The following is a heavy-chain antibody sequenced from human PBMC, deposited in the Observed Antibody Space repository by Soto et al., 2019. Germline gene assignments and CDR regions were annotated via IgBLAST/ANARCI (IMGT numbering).Heavy chain of an antibody. CDR3: ARFDTRTSLYYYGMDV. Sequence: QVQLVQSGAEVKKPGASVKVSCKASGYTFTSYAMHWVRQAPGQRLEWMGWINAGNGNTKYSQKFQGRVTITRDTSASTAYMELSSLRSEDTAVYYCARFDTRTSLYYYGMDVWGQGTTVTVSS. CDR2: INAGNGNT. CDR1: GYTFTSYA. V-gene: IGHV1-3*01. J-gene: IGHJ6*02.